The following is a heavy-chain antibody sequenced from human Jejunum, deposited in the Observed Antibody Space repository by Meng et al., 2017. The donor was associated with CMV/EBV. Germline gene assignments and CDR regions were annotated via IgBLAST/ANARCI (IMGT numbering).Heavy chain of an antibody. D-gene: IGHD3-16*01. Sequence: SCKTSGYSFAAHWIGWVRQMPGEDLQWMGMIHCGDSRTIYSPLFQGHVTISVDKSISTAYLQWTSLQTSDTAMYYCARHYDASWFGYWGQGTLVTVSS. CDR3: ARHYDASWFGY. J-gene: IGHJ4*02. V-gene: IGHV5-51*01. CDR2: IHCGDSRT. CDR1: GYSFAAHW.